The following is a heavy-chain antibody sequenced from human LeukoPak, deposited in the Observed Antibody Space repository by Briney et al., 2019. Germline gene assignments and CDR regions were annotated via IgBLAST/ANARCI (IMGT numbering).Heavy chain of an antibody. CDR2: INPNSGGT. Sequence: GASVKVSCKASGYTFTGYYMHWVRQAPGQGLEWMGWINPNSGGTNYAQKFQGRVTMARDTSISTAYMELSRLRFDDTAVFYCARARAIGYEGTTWASDYWGQGTLVTVSS. D-gene: IGHD1-7*01. CDR1: GYTFTGYY. J-gene: IGHJ4*02. V-gene: IGHV1-2*02. CDR3: ARARAIGYEGTTWASDY.